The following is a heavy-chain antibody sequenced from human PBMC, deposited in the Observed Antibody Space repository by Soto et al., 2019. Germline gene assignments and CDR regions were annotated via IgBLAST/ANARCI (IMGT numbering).Heavy chain of an antibody. Sequence: SETLSLTCGVSGGSISSSNWWSWVRQPPGKGLEWIGEIYHSGRTNYNPSLKSRVTISVDKSKILFSLKLTSVTAADTAVYYCARDKRDLRFLEWSYYFDYWGQGTLVTVSS. CDR1: GGSISSSNW. J-gene: IGHJ4*02. CDR2: IYHSGRT. CDR3: ARDKRDLRFLEWSYYFDY. V-gene: IGHV4-4*02. D-gene: IGHD3-3*01.